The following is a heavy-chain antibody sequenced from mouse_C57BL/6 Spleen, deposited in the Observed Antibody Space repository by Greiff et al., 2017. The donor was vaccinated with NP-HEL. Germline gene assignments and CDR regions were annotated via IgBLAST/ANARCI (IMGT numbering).Heavy chain of an antibody. CDR3: ARAGDSYYFDY. V-gene: IGHV1-50*01. CDR2: IDPSDSYT. D-gene: IGHD3-3*01. Sequence: QVQLQQSGAELVKPGASVKLSCKASGYTFTSYWMQWVKQRPGQGLEWIGEIDPSDSYTNYNQKFKGKATLTVDTSSSTAYMQLSSLTSEDSAVYYCARAGDSYYFDYWGQGTTLTVSS. CDR1: GYTFTSYW. J-gene: IGHJ2*01.